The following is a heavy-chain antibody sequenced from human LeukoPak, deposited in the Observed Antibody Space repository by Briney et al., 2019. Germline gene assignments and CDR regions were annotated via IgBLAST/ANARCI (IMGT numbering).Heavy chain of an antibody. J-gene: IGHJ4*02. Sequence: GGSRRLSCAASGFTFDDYAMHWVRQAPGKGLEWVSGISWNSGSIGYADSVKGRFTISRDNAKNSLYLQMNSLRAEDMALYYCAKGYIYDILTGYFDYWGQGTLVTASS. CDR1: GFTFDDYA. CDR2: ISWNSGSI. V-gene: IGHV3-9*03. D-gene: IGHD3-9*01. CDR3: AKGYIYDILTGYFDY.